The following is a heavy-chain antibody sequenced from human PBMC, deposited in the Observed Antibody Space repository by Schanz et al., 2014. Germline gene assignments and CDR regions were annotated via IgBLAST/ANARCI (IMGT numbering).Heavy chain of an antibody. D-gene: IGHD3-9*01. Sequence: EVQLLESGGGLVQPGGSLRLSCAASGFTFSSYAMNWVRQAPGKGLEWVSSISSSSSYISYADSVKGRFTISRDNAKNSLYLQINNLRAEDTAVYYCAYYDVLTGFDYWGQGTQVTVSS. CDR1: GFTFSSYA. CDR3: AYYDVLTGFDY. CDR2: ISSSSSYI. V-gene: IGHV3-21*04. J-gene: IGHJ4*02.